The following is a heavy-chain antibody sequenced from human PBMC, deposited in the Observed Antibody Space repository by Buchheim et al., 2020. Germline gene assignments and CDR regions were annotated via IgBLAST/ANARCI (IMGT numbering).Heavy chain of an antibody. J-gene: IGHJ5*02. D-gene: IGHD3-22*01. Sequence: EVQLLESGGGLVQPGGSLRLSCAASGFTFSSYAMSWVRQAPGKGLEWVSAISGSGGSTYYADSVKGRFTISRDNSTNTLYLEMNSLRAEDTAVYYCAKYDTLMYYDSSGYLPDHWGQGTL. CDR2: ISGSGGST. CDR1: GFTFSSYA. V-gene: IGHV3-23*01. CDR3: AKYDTLMYYDSSGYLPDH.